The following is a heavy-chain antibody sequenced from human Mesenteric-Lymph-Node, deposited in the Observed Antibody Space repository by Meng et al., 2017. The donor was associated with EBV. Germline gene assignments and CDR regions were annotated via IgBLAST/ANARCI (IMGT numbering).Heavy chain of an antibody. V-gene: IGHV3-21*01. CDR2: IFTSGNI. CDR1: GFPFSSYS. D-gene: IGHD3-16*01. J-gene: IGHJ4*02. CDR3: TRALGDSTAY. Sequence: EVQLVESGGGLVKSGGSLRLSCAASGFPFSSYSMNWVRQAPGKGLEWVSSIFTSGNIYYADSVKGRFTISRDNAKNSLYLLMSNLRVEDTAVYYCTRALGDSTAYWGQGTLVTVSS.